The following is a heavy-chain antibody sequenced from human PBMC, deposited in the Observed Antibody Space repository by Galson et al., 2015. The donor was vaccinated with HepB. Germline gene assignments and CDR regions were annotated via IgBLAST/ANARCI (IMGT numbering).Heavy chain of an antibody. Sequence: SETLSLTCTVSGGSISGSSYYWGWIRQPPGAGLEWIGSIYYSGSTYYNPSLKSRVTVSVDTSKNQFSLRLSSVTAADTAVYYCARHNDIDYWGQGTLVTVSS. D-gene: IGHD3-9*01. J-gene: IGHJ4*02. CDR3: ARHNDIDY. CDR2: IYYSGST. V-gene: IGHV4-39*01. CDR1: GGSISGSSYY.